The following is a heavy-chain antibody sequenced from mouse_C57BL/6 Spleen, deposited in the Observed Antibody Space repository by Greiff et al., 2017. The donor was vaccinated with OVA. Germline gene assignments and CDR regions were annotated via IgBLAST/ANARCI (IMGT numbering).Heavy chain of an antibody. CDR1: GFTFSSYT. D-gene: IGHD4-1*01. J-gene: IGHJ3*01. CDR3: ARRETGTFAY. CDR2: ISGGGGNT. V-gene: IGHV5-9*01. Sequence: EVKVVESGGGLVKPGGSLKLSCAASGFTFSSYTMSWVRQTPEKRLEWVATISGGGGNTYYPDSVKGRFTISRDNAKNTLYLQMSSLRSEDTALYYCARRETGTFAYWGQGTLVTVSA.